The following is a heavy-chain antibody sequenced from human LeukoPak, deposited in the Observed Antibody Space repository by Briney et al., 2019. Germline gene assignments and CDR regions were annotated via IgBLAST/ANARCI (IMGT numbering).Heavy chain of an antibody. V-gene: IGHV3-74*01. Sequence: GGSLRLSCAASGFTFSSYWMHWVRQAPGKGLVWVSRINSDGSSTSYADSVKGRFTISRDNAKNTLYLQMNSLRAEDTAVYYCAREKGSYHYYYYYGMDVWGQGTTVTVSS. J-gene: IGHJ6*02. D-gene: IGHD1-26*01. CDR3: AREKGSYHYYYYYGMDV. CDR1: GFTFSSYW. CDR2: INSDGSST.